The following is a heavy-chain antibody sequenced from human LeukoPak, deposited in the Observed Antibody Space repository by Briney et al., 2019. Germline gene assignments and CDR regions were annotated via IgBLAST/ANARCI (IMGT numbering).Heavy chain of an antibody. CDR2: ISGSGGST. J-gene: IGHJ4*02. CDR3: AKDEDVAPAAKAY. V-gene: IGHV3-23*01. D-gene: IGHD2-2*01. CDR1: GFTFSSYA. Sequence: GGSLRLSCAASGFTFSSYAMSWVRQAPGKGLEWVSAISGSGGSTYYADSVKGRFTTSRDNSKNTLYLQMNSLRAEDTAVYYCAKDEDVAPAAKAYWGQGTLVTVSS.